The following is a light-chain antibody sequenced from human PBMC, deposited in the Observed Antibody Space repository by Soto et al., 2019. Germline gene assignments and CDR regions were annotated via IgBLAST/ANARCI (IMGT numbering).Light chain of an antibody. J-gene: IGKJ4*01. CDR3: QQTSSTPT. CDR2: AAS. CDR1: QSIRSY. Sequence: DIQLTQSPSSLSASVGDRVTITCRASQSIRSYLNWYQQKPGKAPKLLIYAASSLQTGVSSRFSGSGSGTDFTLTISNLQPEDFATYYCQQTSSTPTFGGGSKVAI. V-gene: IGKV1-39*01.